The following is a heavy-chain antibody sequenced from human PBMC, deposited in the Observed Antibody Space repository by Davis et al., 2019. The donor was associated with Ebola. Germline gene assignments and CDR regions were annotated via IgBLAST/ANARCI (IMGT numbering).Heavy chain of an antibody. CDR3: ARVGIAAAGSEGLDY. CDR2: ISSSGSTI. J-gene: IGHJ4*02. CDR1: GFTFSSYS. V-gene: IGHV3-48*04. D-gene: IGHD6-13*01. Sequence: GESLKISCAASGFTFSSYSMNWVRQAPGKGLEWVSYISSSGSTIYYADSVKGRFTISRDNAKNSLYLQMNSLRAEDTAVYYCARVGIAAAGSEGLDYWGQGTLVTVSS.